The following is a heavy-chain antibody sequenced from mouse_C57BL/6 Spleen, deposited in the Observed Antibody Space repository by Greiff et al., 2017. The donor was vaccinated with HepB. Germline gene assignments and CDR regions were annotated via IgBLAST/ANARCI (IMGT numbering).Heavy chain of an antibody. V-gene: IGHV2-5*01. D-gene: IGHD1-1*02. CDR2: IWRGGST. Sequence: QVQLKESGPGLVQPSQSLSITCTVSGFSLTSYGVHWVRQSPGKGLEWLGVIWRGGSTDYNAAFMSRLSITKDNSKSQVFFKMNRLQGDDTAIYYCAKTGGGNYPYAMDYWGQGTSGTVSS. CDR3: AKTGGGNYPYAMDY. J-gene: IGHJ4*01. CDR1: GFSLTSYG.